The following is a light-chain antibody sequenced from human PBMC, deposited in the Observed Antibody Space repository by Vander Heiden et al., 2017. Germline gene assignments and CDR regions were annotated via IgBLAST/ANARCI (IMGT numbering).Light chain of an antibody. CDR2: AAS. CDR1: QSISSY. CDR3: QQSYSTPYT. Sequence: DIQMTQSPSSLSASVGDRVTITCRASQSISSYLNWYQQKPGKAPKLLIDAASSLQSVVPSRFSGSGSGTDFTLTISSLQPEDFATYYYQQSYSTPYTFGQGTKLEIK. V-gene: IGKV1-39*01. J-gene: IGKJ2*01.